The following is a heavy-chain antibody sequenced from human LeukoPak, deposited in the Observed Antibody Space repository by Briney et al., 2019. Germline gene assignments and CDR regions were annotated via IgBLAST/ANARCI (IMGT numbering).Heavy chain of an antibody. CDR3: ARTDNKYDSRLLFN. V-gene: IGHV1-2*02. D-gene: IGHD3-22*01. Sequence: ASVKVSCKASGYTFTSYAMNWVRQAPGQGLEWMGWVNPHSGGTNSAQRFRGRVTLTRDTSVTTAYMELNRLESDDTAIYYCARTDNKYDSRLLFNWGQGTQIIVSS. CDR1: GYTFTSYA. J-gene: IGHJ4*02. CDR2: VNPHSGGT.